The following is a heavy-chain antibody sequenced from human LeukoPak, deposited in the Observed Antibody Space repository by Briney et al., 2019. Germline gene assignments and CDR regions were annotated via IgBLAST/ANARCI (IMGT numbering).Heavy chain of an antibody. CDR1: GFSVSLNY. Sequence: GGSLRLSCEISGFSVSLNYINWVRQAPGKGLEWVSVIHTDGTKYYGDSVKGRFIISKDESKNTVYLQMNSLRAEDTAMYYCARDPLSWEKRGWDDGYGVRGQGTMVTVSS. CDR2: IHTDGTK. V-gene: IGHV3-53*01. D-gene: IGHD1-26*01. J-gene: IGHJ3*01. CDR3: ARDPLSWEKRGWDDGYGV.